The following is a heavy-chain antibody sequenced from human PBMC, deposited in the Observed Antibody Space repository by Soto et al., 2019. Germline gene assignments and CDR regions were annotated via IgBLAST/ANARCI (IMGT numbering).Heavy chain of an antibody. CDR3: ARHVYIGVGIASAGTSSFDY. V-gene: IGHV1-69*01. J-gene: IGHJ4*02. D-gene: IGHD6-13*01. Sequence: QVQLVQSGAEVKKPGSSVKVSCKASGGTFSSYAISWVRQAPGQGLEWMGGIIPIFGTANYAQKFQGRVTITEDESKITAYMELSSLRSEDTAVYYCARHVYIGVGIASAGTSSFDYWGEGTLLAVAS. CDR2: IIPIFGTA. CDR1: GGTFSSYA.